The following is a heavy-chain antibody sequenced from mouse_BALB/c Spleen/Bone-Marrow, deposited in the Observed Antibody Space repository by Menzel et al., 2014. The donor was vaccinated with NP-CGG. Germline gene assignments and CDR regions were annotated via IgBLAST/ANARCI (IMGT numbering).Heavy chain of an antibody. CDR2: ISDGGSYT. CDR1: GFTFSDYY. J-gene: IGHJ3*01. V-gene: IGHV5-4*02. CDR3: VLRWFAY. Sequence: EVQLVESGGGLVKPGGFLKLSCAASGFTFSDYYMYWVRQTPEKRLEWVATISDGGSYTYYPDSVKGRFTISRDNAKNNLYLQMSSLKSEDTAMYYCVLRWFAYWGQGTLVTVSA. D-gene: IGHD1-1*01.